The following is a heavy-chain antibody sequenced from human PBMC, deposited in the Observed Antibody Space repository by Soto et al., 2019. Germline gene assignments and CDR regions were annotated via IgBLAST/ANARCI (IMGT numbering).Heavy chain of an antibody. Sequence: ASVKVSCKASGYTFTSYGISWVRQAPGQGLEWMGWISAYNGNTNYAQKLQGRVTMTTDTSTSTAYMELRSLRSDDTAIYYCARDKEAWLAQNQPFDYWGQGTPVTVSS. V-gene: IGHV1-18*04. CDR3: ARDKEAWLAQNQPFDY. D-gene: IGHD6-19*01. J-gene: IGHJ4*02. CDR1: GYTFTSYG. CDR2: ISAYNGNT.